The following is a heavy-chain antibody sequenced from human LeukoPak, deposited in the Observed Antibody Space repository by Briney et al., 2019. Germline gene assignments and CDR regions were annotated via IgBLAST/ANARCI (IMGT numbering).Heavy chain of an antibody. CDR2: ISSNGGST. Sequence: GGSLRLSCAASGFTFSSYAMHWVRQAPGKGLEYVSAISSNGGSTYYANSVKGRFTISRDNSKNTLYLQMGSLRAEAMAVYYCARDPYGSGSYYFDYWGQGILVTVSS. J-gene: IGHJ4*02. D-gene: IGHD3-10*01. CDR3: ARDPYGSGSYYFDY. V-gene: IGHV3-64*01. CDR1: GFTFSSYA.